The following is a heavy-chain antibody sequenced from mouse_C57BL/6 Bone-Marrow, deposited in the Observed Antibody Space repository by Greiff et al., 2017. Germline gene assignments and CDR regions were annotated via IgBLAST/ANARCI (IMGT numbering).Heavy chain of an antibody. Sequence: QVQLKQSGPGLVAPSQSLSITCTVSGFSLTSYGVHWVRQPPGKGLEWLVVIWSDGSTTYNSALKSRLSISKDNSKSQVVLKKNRLQTDETATYYCARRGSYYWYFYVGGTGTTATVTS. V-gene: IGHV2-6*03. J-gene: IGHJ1*03. D-gene: IGHD1-1*02. CDR2: IWSDGST. CDR1: GFSLTSYG. CDR3: ARRGSYYWYFYV.